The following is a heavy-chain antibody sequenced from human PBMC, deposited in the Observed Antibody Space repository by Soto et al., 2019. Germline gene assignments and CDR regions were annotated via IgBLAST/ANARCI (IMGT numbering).Heavy chain of an antibody. Sequence: QVQLVQSGAEEKKPGASVKVSCKASGYTFTSYAMHWVRQAPGQRLEWMGWINAGNGNTKYSQKFQGRVNITRDTSASTAYMELSSLRSEDTAVYYCAGSIVVVTALDYWGQGTLVTVSS. V-gene: IGHV1-3*05. D-gene: IGHD2-21*02. CDR2: INAGNGNT. J-gene: IGHJ4*02. CDR1: GYTFTSYA. CDR3: AGSIVVVTALDY.